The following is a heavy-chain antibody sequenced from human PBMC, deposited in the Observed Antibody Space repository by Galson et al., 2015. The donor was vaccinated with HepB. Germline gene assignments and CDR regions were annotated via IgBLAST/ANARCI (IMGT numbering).Heavy chain of an antibody. CDR2: IIPIFGTA. CDR3: AMTGERPDAGHNWFDP. D-gene: IGHD1-1*01. Sequence: SVKVSCKASGGTFSSYAISWVRQAPGLGLEWMGGIIPIFGTANYAQKFQGRVTITADESTSTAYMELSSLRSEDTAVYYCAMTGERPDAGHNWFDPWGQGTLVTVSS. CDR1: GGTFSSYA. V-gene: IGHV1-69*13. J-gene: IGHJ5*02.